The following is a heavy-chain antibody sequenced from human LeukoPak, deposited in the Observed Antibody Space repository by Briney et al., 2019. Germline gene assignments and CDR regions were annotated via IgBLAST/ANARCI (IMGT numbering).Heavy chain of an antibody. J-gene: IGHJ3*02. CDR3: AKDHGGSMVPDAFDI. CDR2: IRYDGSNK. Sequence: GGTLTLSCAASGFTFSSYGMHWVRQAPGKGLEWVAFIRYDGSNKYYADSVKGRFTISRDNSKNTLYLQMNSLRAEDTAVYYFAKDHGGSMVPDAFDIWGQGKMVTVSS. CDR1: GFTFSSYG. V-gene: IGHV3-30*02. D-gene: IGHD3-10*01.